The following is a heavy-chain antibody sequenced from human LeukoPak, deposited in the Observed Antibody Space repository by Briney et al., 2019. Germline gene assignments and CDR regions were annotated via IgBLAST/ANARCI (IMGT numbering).Heavy chain of an antibody. CDR1: GGSFSGYY. Sequence: KPSETLSLTCAVYGGSFSGYYWSWIRQPPGKGLEWIGEINRSGSTNYNPSLKSRVTISVDTSKNQFSLKLSSVTAADTAVYYCARGLGVAGHYYYSMDVWGKGTTVTVSS. V-gene: IGHV4-34*01. J-gene: IGHJ6*04. CDR3: ARGLGVAGHYYYSMDV. CDR2: INRSGST. D-gene: IGHD2-15*01.